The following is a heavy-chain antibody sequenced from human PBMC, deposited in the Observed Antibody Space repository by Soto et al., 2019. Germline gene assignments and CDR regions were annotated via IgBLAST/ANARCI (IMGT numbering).Heavy chain of an antibody. Sequence: GGSLRLSCAASGFTFSSYAMSWVRQAPGKGLEWVSAISGSGGSTYYADSVKGRFTISRDNSKNTLYLQMNSLRAEDTAVYYCAKGPSTIFGVVILYFDYWGQGTLVTVSS. J-gene: IGHJ4*02. V-gene: IGHV3-23*01. CDR1: GFTFSSYA. CDR3: AKGPSTIFGVVILYFDY. D-gene: IGHD3-3*01. CDR2: ISGSGGST.